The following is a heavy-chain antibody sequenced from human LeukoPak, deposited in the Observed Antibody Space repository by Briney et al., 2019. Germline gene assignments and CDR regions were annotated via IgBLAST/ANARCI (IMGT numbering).Heavy chain of an antibody. Sequence: SETLSLTCTVSGGSISSNYWSWSRQPPGKGLEWIGYIYYSGSTNYNPSLKSRVTISVDTSKNQFSLKLSSVTAADTAVYYCARLRFTDYYYYGMDVWGQGTTVTVSS. D-gene: IGHD3-10*01. J-gene: IGHJ6*02. V-gene: IGHV4-59*08. CDR1: GGSISSNY. CDR2: IYYSGST. CDR3: ARLRFTDYYYYGMDV.